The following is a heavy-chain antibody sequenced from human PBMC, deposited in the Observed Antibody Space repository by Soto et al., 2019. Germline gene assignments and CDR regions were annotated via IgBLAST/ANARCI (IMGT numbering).Heavy chain of an antibody. J-gene: IGHJ3*02. V-gene: IGHV3-74*01. Sequence: EVQLVESGGDLVQPGGSLRLSCAASGFTFSGHWMHWVRQVPGKGLEWVSRINTDGDTPGYADSVKGRFAISRDNAKNTLFLQMNGLRAEDTAVYYCAREAGYCSRTSCYRRAFDTWGQGTTVSVSS. CDR2: INTDGDTP. D-gene: IGHD2-2*01. CDR1: GFTFSGHW. CDR3: AREAGYCSRTSCYRRAFDT.